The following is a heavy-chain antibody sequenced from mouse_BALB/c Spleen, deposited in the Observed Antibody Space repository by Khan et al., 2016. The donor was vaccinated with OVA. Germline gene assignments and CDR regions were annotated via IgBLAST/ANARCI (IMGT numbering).Heavy chain of an antibody. V-gene: IGHV1-7*01. CDR1: GYTFTSYW. J-gene: IGHJ2*01. CDR3: ARDRIDY. CDR2: INPTSGYT. Sequence: QMQLEESGVELAKPGASVKMSCKASGYTFTSYWMHWIKQRPGQGLEWIGYINPTSGYTDYNQKFKDKATLTADKSSSTAYMQLSSLTSDDSAVYYCARDRIDYWGQGTALTVSS.